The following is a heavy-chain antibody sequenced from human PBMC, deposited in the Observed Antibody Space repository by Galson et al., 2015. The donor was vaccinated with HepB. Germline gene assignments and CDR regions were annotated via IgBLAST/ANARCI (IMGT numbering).Heavy chain of an antibody. V-gene: IGHV3-23*01. CDR3: AKDVSARPSVFDY. CDR1: GFTFSSYA. Sequence: SLRLSCAASGFTFSSYAMNWVRQAPGKGLECVSAISGRGGTTYYADSVKGRFTISRDNSKNTLYLQMNSLRAEDTALYYCAKDVSARPSVFDYWGQGTLVTVSS. J-gene: IGHJ4*02. CDR2: ISGRGGTT. D-gene: IGHD6-6*01.